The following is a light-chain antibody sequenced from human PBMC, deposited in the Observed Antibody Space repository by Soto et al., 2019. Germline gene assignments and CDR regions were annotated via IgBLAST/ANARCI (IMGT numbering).Light chain of an antibody. CDR2: GAS. J-gene: IGKJ2*01. V-gene: IGKV3-20*01. CDR3: QQYTNWPPSYT. CDR1: ETVSSSY. Sequence: EIVLTQSPGTLSLSPGDGATLSCRASETVSSSYLAWYQQKPGQAPRLLIYGASSRATGIPDRFSGSGSGTDFTLTISRLEPEDFAVYYCQQYTNWPPSYTFGQGTKLEIK.